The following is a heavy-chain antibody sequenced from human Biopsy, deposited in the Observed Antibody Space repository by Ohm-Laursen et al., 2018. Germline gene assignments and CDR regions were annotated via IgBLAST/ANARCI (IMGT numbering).Heavy chain of an antibody. V-gene: IGHV1-69*06. Sequence: SVKVSCKTPEGTLSNYGVNWVRQAPGQGLEWLGGNIPILGTGNYAQKFQDRVTVAADTSTSTATMELRSLRSDDTAVYYCATKLTGYFHHWGQGTLVIVSS. D-gene: IGHD3-9*01. CDR3: ATKLTGYFHH. CDR1: EGTLSNYG. J-gene: IGHJ1*01. CDR2: NIPILGTG.